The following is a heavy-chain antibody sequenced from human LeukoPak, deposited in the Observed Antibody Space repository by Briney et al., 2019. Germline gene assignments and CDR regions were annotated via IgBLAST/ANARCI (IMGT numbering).Heavy chain of an antibody. V-gene: IGHV3-23*01. J-gene: IGHJ2*01. CDR2: ISSSGGST. CDR3: AKTIPYWYFDL. Sequence: GGSLRLSCAASGFTFTSYAMSWVRQAPGKGLEWVSGISSSGGSTYYADSVKGRFTISRDNSKNTLYLQMNSLRAEDTAIYYCAKTIPYWYFDLWGHGTLVTVSS. CDR1: GFTFTSYA. D-gene: IGHD5-24*01.